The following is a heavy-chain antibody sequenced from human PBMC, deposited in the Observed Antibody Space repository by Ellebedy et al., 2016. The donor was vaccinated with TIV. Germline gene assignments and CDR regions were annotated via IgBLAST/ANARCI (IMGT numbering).Heavy chain of an antibody. CDR2: INTYNGNR. CDR1: GYTLINYG. CDR3: ARYRLGEGSGYEFFDY. D-gene: IGHD5-12*01. Sequence: ASVKVSCKASGYTLINYGFIWVRQAPGQGLEWMGWINTYNGNRNYAQKLQGRLTMTTDTSTGTAYMELRSLRSDDTAVYYCARYRLGEGSGYEFFDYWGQGTLVTVSS. J-gene: IGHJ4*02. V-gene: IGHV1-18*04.